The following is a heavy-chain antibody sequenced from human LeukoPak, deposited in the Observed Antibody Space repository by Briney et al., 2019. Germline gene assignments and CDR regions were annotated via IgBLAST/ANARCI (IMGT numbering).Heavy chain of an antibody. J-gene: IGHJ5*02. V-gene: IGHV3-74*01. CDR1: GFTFSSHW. D-gene: IGHD3-10*01. CDR2: INFDGSST. Sequence: GGSLRLSCTASGFTFSSHWMHWVRQAPGKGLVWVSLINFDGSSTNCADSVKGRITISRDNAKDTVYLQINSLRAEDTAVYYCARGITGMYYYDPWGQGTLVTVSS. CDR3: ARGITGMYYYDP.